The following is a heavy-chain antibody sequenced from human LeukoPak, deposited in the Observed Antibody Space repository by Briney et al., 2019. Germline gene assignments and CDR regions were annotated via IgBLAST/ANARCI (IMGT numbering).Heavy chain of an antibody. Sequence: GGSLRLSCAASGFTFSSYAMSWVRQAPGKGLEWVSAISGSGGSTYYADSVKGRFTISRDNSKNTLHLQMNSLRAEDTAVYYCAKLTPVVVGGTTVDYWGQGTLVTVSS. CDR3: AKLTPVVVGGTTVDY. J-gene: IGHJ4*02. CDR2: ISGSGGST. V-gene: IGHV3-23*01. CDR1: GFTFSSYA. D-gene: IGHD1-1*01.